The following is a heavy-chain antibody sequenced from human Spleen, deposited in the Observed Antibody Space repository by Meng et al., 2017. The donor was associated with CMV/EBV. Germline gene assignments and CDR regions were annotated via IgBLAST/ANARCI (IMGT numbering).Heavy chain of an antibody. CDR1: GFTFSNAW. CDR3: TTRLYSSSYDY. D-gene: IGHD6-13*01. CDR2: IKSKTDGGTT. V-gene: IGHV3-15*01. J-gene: IGHJ4*02. Sequence: GESLKISCAASGFTFSNAWMSWVRQAPGKGLEWVGRIKSKTDGGTTDYAAPVKGRFTISRDDSKNTLYLQMNSLKTEDTAVYYCTTRLYSSSYDYWGQGTLVTVSS.